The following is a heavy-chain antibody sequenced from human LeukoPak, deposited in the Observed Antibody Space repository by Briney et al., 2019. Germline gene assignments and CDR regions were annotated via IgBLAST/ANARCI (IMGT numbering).Heavy chain of an antibody. D-gene: IGHD3-22*01. CDR3: ARRGYYDSSGYYYVFDY. CDR1: GGSIGSYY. J-gene: IGHJ4*02. V-gene: IGHV4-59*08. Sequence: SETLSLTCTVSGGSIGSYYWSWIRQPPGKGLEWIGYIYYSGSTNYNPSLKSRVTISVDTSKNQFSLKLSSVTAADTAVYYCARRGYYDSSGYYYVFDYWGQGTLVTVSS. CDR2: IYYSGST.